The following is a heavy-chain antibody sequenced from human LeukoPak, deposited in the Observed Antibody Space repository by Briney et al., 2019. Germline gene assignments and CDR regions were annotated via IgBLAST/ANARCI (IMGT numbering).Heavy chain of an antibody. D-gene: IGHD2-2*01. CDR3: ARDLGGIVPAATDENWFGP. Sequence: ASVKVSCKASGYTFTSYYMHWVRQAPGQGLEWMGRINPSCGSTSYAQKFQGRVTMTRDTSTSTVYMELRSLRSADTAVYYCARDLGGIVPAATDENWFGPWGQGTMVTVSS. V-gene: IGHV1-46*03. J-gene: IGHJ5*02. CDR1: GYTFTSYY. CDR2: INPSCGST.